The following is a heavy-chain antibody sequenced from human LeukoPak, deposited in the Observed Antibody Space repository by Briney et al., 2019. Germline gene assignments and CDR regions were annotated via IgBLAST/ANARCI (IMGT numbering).Heavy chain of an antibody. Sequence: SETLSLTCTVSGDSISSSSYFWGWIRQPPGKGLEWIASVSYSATTSYNPSLKSRVTISLDTSKNQFSLKVNSVTAADTAVYYCARHTYSIFYFDYWGQGTLFTVSS. D-gene: IGHD5-18*01. CDR3: ARHTYSIFYFDY. J-gene: IGHJ4*02. CDR1: GDSISSSSYF. CDR2: VSYSATT. V-gene: IGHV4-39*01.